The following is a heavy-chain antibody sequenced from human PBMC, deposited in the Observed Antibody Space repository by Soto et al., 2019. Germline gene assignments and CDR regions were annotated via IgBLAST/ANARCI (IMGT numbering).Heavy chain of an antibody. CDR1: GYTFTSYY. J-gene: IGHJ4*02. D-gene: IGHD1-26*01. CDR3: ARDRALELGDY. Sequence: ASVKVSCKASGYTFTSYYMHWVRQAPGQGLEWMGIINPSGGSTSYAQRFQGRVTMTTDTSTSTAYMELRSLRSDDTAVYYCARDRALELGDYWGQGTLVTVSS. CDR2: INPSGGST. V-gene: IGHV1-46*01.